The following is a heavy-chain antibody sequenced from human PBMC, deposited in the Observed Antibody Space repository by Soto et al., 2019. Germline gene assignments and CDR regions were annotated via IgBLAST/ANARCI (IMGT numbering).Heavy chain of an antibody. J-gene: IGHJ6*02. CDR2: IYYSGST. CDR3: ASLVWSGYYIYYYYGMDV. D-gene: IGHD3-3*01. Sequence: SETLSLTCTVSGGSISSSSYYWGWIRQPPGKGLEWIGSIYYSGSTYYNPSLKSRVTISVDTSKNQFSPKLSSVTAADTAVYYCASLVWSGYYIYYYYGMDVWGQGTTVTVSS. V-gene: IGHV4-39*01. CDR1: GGSISSSSYY.